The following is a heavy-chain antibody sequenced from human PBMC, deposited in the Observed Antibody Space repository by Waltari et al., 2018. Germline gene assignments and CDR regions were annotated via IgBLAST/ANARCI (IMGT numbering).Heavy chain of an antibody. D-gene: IGHD1-26*01. Sequence: QLQLQQSGPGLVTPSQALFLSCAVSADSVSNTYWWSWVRQPPGKGLEWIGQIQGTGKTNYNPSLESRVTVSMDTSNHQFSLRVTSPTAADTAVYFCARDRGRGLYLDSWGQGTLVTVS. J-gene: IGHJ4*02. CDR2: IQGTGKT. CDR3: ARDRGRGLYLDS. V-gene: IGHV4-4*02. CDR1: ADSVSNTYW.